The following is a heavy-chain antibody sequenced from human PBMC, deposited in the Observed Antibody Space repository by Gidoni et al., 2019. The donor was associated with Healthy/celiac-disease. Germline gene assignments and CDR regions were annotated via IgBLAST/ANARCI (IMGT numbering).Heavy chain of an antibody. V-gene: IGHV3-7*03. CDR3: ARDEEKVATMGAFDI. CDR1: GFTFSSYW. D-gene: IGHD5-12*01. CDR2: IKQDGSEK. Sequence: EVQLVESGGGLVQPGGSLRLSCEAPGFTFSSYWMSWVRQAPGKGLEWVANIKQDGSEKYYVDSVKGRFTISRDNAKNSLYLQMNSLRAEDTAVYYCARDEEKVATMGAFDIWGQGTMVTVSS. J-gene: IGHJ3*02.